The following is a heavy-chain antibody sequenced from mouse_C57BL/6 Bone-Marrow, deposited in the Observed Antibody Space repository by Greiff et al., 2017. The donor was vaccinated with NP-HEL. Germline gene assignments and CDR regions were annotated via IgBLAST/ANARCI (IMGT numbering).Heavy chain of an antibody. Sequence: QVQLQQSGAELARPGASVKLSCKASGYTFTSYGISWVKQRTGQGLEWIGEIYPRSGNTYYTEKFKGKATLTADKSSSTAYMELRSLTSEDSAVYFCAREGRLAWFAYWGQGTLVTVSA. CDR3: AREGRLAWFAY. CDR2: IYPRSGNT. J-gene: IGHJ3*01. CDR1: GYTFTSYG. D-gene: IGHD3-3*01. V-gene: IGHV1-81*01.